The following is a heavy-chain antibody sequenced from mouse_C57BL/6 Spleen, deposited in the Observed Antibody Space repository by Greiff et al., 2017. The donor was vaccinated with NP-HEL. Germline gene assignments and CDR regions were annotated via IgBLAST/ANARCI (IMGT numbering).Heavy chain of an antibody. V-gene: IGHV1-80*01. CDR1: GYAFSSYW. CDR3: ARSRAGYYEVY. CDR2: IYPGDGDT. D-gene: IGHD2-3*01. J-gene: IGHJ2*02. Sequence: VQLQQSGAELVKPGASVKISCKASGYAFSSYWMNWVKQRPGKGLEWIGQIYPGDGDTNYNGKFKGKATLTVDKSSSTADMQLSSLTSEGSAVYFCARSRAGYYEVYWGQGTSLTVSS.